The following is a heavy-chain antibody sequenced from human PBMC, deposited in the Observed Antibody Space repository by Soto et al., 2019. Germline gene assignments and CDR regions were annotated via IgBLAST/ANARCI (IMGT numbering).Heavy chain of an antibody. Sequence: PSETLSLTCAVSGYSISSGYYWGWIRQPPGKGLEWIGSIYHSGSTYYNPSLKSRVTISVDTSKNQFSLKLSSVTAADTAVYYCADGGNFDSWGQGTLVTVSS. CDR2: IYHSGST. J-gene: IGHJ4*02. CDR3: ADGGNFDS. CDR1: GYSISSGYY. V-gene: IGHV4-38-2*01. D-gene: IGHD2-15*01.